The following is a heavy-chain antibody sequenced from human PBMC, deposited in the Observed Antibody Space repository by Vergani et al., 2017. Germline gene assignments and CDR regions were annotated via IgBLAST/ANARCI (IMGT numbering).Heavy chain of an antibody. CDR2: IDWNDQT. D-gene: IGHD6-19*01. CDR3: ARTRGGPPYRSGLYYFDF. J-gene: IGHJ4*02. V-gene: IGHV2-70*04. CDR1: GFSLNTYGMH. Sequence: QVPLKESGPALVKPTQTLTLTCTFSGFSLNTYGMHVTWIRQPPGKALEWLARIDWNDQTYYTTSLRTRITISKDTSKNQVALTMTNMDPVDTATYYCARTRGGPPYRSGLYYFDFWGQGTLVTVSS.